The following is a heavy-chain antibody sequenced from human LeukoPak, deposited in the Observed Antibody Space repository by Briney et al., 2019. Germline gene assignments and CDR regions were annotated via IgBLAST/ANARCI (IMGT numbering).Heavy chain of an antibody. D-gene: IGHD6-19*01. CDR2: IHHNGRT. V-gene: IGHV4-59*01. CDR1: GGSMSSYY. J-gene: IGHJ5*02. Sequence: SETLSLTCTVSGGSMSSYYWSWFRRPPGQGLEWIAYIHHNGRTNYNPSPRSRVTISLDTSENQFSLKVTSLTAADTAVYYCARGYSSGWYEGWFDPWGQGTRVIVSS. CDR3: ARGYSSGWYEGWFDP.